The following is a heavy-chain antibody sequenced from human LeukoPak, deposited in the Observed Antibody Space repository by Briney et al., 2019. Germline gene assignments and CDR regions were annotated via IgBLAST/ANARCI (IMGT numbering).Heavy chain of an antibody. J-gene: IGHJ6*02. Sequence: PSETLSLTCAVYGGSFSGYYWSWIRQPPGKGLEWIGEINHSGSTNYNPSLKSRVTISVDTSKNQFSLKLSSVTAADTAVYYCARDTNGDYGVYYYYGMDVWGQGTTVTVSS. V-gene: IGHV4-34*01. CDR2: INHSGST. D-gene: IGHD4-17*01. CDR3: ARDTNGDYGVYYYYGMDV. CDR1: GGSFSGYY.